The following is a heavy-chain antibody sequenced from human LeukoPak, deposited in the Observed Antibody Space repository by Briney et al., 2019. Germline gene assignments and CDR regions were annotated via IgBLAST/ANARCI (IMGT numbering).Heavy chain of an antibody. CDR3: ARDQMGFGPAFDI. J-gene: IGHJ3*02. Sequence: PGGSLRLSCAASGFTLSSYAMHWVRQAPGKGLEWVAIVSYDGNNKYYADSVKGRFTISRDDSRNTLSLQMNSLRTEDTAVYYCARDQMGFGPAFDIWGQGTMVTVSS. CDR2: VSYDGNNK. D-gene: IGHD3-10*01. V-gene: IGHV3-30-3*01. CDR1: GFTLSSYA.